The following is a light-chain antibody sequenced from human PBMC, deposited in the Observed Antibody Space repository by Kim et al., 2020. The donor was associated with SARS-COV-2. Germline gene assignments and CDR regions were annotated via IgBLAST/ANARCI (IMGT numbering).Light chain of an antibody. CDR2: GAS. CDR3: QQYSSSPGT. Sequence: EIVLTQSPGTLSLSPGERTTLSCRASQSVSNNYLAWYQQKPGQAPRLLIYGASSRATGIPDRFSGSGSGTDFTLTISRLGPEDIAVDYCQQYSSSPGTFGQGTKVDIK. V-gene: IGKV3-20*01. J-gene: IGKJ1*01. CDR1: QSVSNNY.